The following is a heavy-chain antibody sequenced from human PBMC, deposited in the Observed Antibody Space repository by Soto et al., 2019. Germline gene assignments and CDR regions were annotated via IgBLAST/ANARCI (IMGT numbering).Heavy chain of an antibody. CDR2: IYYSGST. J-gene: IGHJ5*02. CDR3: ARHVGYGSASYYNVEWFDP. V-gene: IGHV4-59*08. Sequence: QVQLQESGPGLVKPSETLSLTCTVSGGSISSYYWSWIRQPPGKGLEWIGYIYYSGSTNYNPSLKSRVTISVDTSKNQFSLKLSSVTAADTAVYYCARHVGYGSASYYNVEWFDPWGQGTLVTVSS. CDR1: GGSISSYY. D-gene: IGHD3-10*01.